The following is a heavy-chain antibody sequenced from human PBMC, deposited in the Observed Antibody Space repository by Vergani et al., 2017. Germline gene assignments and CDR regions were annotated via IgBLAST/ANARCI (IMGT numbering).Heavy chain of an antibody. CDR1: GGTFSSYA. V-gene: IGHV1-2*02. Sequence: QVQLVQSGAEVKKPGSSVKVSCKASGGTFSSYAISWVRQAPGQGLEWMGGINPNSGGTNYAQKFQGRVTMTRDTSISTAYMELSRLRSDDTAVYYCARRQVPAAMGRIGDAFDIWGQGTMVTVSS. D-gene: IGHD2-2*01. CDR2: INPNSGGT. J-gene: IGHJ3*02. CDR3: ARRQVPAAMGRIGDAFDI.